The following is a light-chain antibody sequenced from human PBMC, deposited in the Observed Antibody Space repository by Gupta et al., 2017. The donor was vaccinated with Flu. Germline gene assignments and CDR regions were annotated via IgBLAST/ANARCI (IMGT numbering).Light chain of an antibody. CDR3: SSYAGSNNWV. Sequence: SSDVGVYSYVSWYQQPPGKAPKLIIYEVSKRSSGVPGRFSGSKSDNTASLTVSGLQTEDEAVYYCSSYAGSNNWVFGGGTKLTVL. V-gene: IGLV2-8*01. J-gene: IGLJ3*02. CDR2: EVS. CDR1: SSDVGVYSY.